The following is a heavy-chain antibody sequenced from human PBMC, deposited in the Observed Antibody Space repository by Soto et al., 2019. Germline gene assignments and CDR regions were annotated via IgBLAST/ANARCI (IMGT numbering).Heavy chain of an antibody. J-gene: IGHJ4*02. CDR2: IYYSGST. Sequence: QLQLQESGPGLVKPSETLSLTCTVSGGSISSSSYYWGWIRQPPGKGLEWIGSIYYSGSTYYNPSLKSRVTISVDTSKNQFSLKLSSVTAADTAVYYCARTVPLWFGELFAYWGQGTLVTVSS. V-gene: IGHV4-39*01. CDR1: GGSISSSSYY. D-gene: IGHD3-10*01. CDR3: ARTVPLWFGELFAY.